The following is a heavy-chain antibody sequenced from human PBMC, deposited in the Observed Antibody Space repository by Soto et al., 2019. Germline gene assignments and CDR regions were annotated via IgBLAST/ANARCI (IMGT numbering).Heavy chain of an antibody. CDR3: ARDPPVGQPIGY. CDR2: INAGNGNT. V-gene: IGHV1-3*01. J-gene: IGHJ4*02. CDR1: GYTFTSYA. Sequence: QVQLVQSGAEVKKPGASVKVSCKASGYTFTSYAMHWVRQAPGQRLEWMGWINAGNGNTKYSQKFQGRVTITRDTSASTAYMELSSLRSEDTAVYYCARDPPVGQPIGYWGQGTLVTVSS. D-gene: IGHD2-15*01.